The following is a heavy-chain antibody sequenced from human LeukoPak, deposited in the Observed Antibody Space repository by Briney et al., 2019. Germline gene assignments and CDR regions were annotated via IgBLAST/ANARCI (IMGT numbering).Heavy chain of an antibody. CDR2: ISGSGSTI. J-gene: IGHJ4*02. CDR3: ARNGYSGYDFLDY. Sequence: GGSLRLSCAASGFTFSSYEMNWVRQAPGKGLEWVSYISGSGSTIYYADSVKGRFTISRDNAKNSLYLQMNSLRAEDTAVYYCARNGYSGYDFLDYWGQGTLVTVSS. D-gene: IGHD5-12*01. V-gene: IGHV3-48*03. CDR1: GFTFSSYE.